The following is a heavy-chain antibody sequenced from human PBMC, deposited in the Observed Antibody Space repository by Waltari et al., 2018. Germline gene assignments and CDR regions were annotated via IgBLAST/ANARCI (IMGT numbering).Heavy chain of an antibody. CDR1: GYTFNTFA. Sequence: QVQLVQSGAEVKKPGSSVKVSCKASGYTFNTFAIGWVRQAPGQGPEWMGRINPKSGATTYPQKLQGRITMTRDTSIGTAYMELGSVTSDDTALYYCARHIDSIRSAWGQGTLVTVSS. CDR2: INPKSGAT. J-gene: IGHJ5*02. V-gene: IGHV1-2*06. D-gene: IGHD2-21*01. CDR3: ARHIDSIRSA.